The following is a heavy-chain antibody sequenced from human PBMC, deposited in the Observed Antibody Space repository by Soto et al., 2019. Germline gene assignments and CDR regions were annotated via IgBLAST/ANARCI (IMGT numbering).Heavy chain of an antibody. CDR1: GGAISSRSYC. D-gene: IGHD5-12*01. CDR2: IYYSGST. J-gene: IGHJ4*02. V-gene: IGHV4-39*01. Sequence: PSETLSLTCTVAGGAISSRSYCWGWIRQPPGKGLEWFGSIYYSGSTYYNPSLKSRVTISVDTSKNQFSLKLSSVTAAATALYYCARHVSVSGYDRRWFDYWGQGTLVTVSS. CDR3: ARHVSVSGYDRRWFDY.